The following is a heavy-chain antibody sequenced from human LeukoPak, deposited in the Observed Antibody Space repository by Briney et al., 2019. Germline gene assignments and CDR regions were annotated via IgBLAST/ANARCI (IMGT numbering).Heavy chain of an antibody. J-gene: IGHJ4*02. V-gene: IGHV4-4*07. CDR3: ARGATHRDGYNWGY. CDR1: GGSISSYY. D-gene: IGHD5-24*01. Sequence: SETLSLTCTVSGGSISSYYWSWIRQPAGKALEWIGRIYISGSTNYNPSLKSRVTMSVDTSKNQFSLKLSSLTAADTAVYYCARGATHRDGYNWGYWGQGTLVTVSS. CDR2: IYISGST.